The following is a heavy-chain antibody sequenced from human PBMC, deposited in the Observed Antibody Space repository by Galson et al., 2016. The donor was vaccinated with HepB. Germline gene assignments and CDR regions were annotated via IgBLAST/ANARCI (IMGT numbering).Heavy chain of an antibody. CDR2: VNHTGST. CDR3: AATRGASGFEL. CDR1: GAPLSYYY. Sequence: SETLSLTCDVYGAPLSYYYWNWIRQPPGKGLEWIGEVNHTGSTNYNPPLKSRVTISVDTSKNQFSLKLNSATAAGTAIYFCAATRGASGFELWGLGTLVTVSS. D-gene: IGHD3-10*01. V-gene: IGHV4-34*01. J-gene: IGHJ5*02.